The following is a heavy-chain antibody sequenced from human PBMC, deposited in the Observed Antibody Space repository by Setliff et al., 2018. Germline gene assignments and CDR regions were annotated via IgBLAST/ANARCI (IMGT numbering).Heavy chain of an antibody. CDR3: AKFQRGWNYLSDWFDP. J-gene: IGHJ5*02. Sequence: GGSLRLSCAASPFTFTTAWMSWVRQAPGKGLEWVANIKQDGSEISYVDSGKGRFTISRDNAKKTLYLQMNSLTAEDTAVYYCAKFQRGWNYLSDWFDPWGQGTLVTVSS. V-gene: IGHV3-7*03. CDR1: PFTFTTAW. CDR2: IKQDGSEI. D-gene: IGHD1-7*01.